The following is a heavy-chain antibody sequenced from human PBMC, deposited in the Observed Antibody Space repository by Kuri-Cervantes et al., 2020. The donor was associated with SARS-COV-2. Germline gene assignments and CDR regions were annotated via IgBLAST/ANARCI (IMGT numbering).Heavy chain of an antibody. CDR3: ARVVIPAALDY. D-gene: IGHD2-2*01. CDR2: ISSSGSTI. V-gene: IGHV3-48*03. J-gene: IGHJ4*02. CDR1: GFMFSRYW. Sequence: GGSLRLSCAASGFMFSRYWMSWVRQAPGKGLEWVSYISSSGSTIYYADSVKGRFTISRDNAKNSLYLQMNSLRAEDTAVYYCARVVIPAALDYWGQGTLVTVSS.